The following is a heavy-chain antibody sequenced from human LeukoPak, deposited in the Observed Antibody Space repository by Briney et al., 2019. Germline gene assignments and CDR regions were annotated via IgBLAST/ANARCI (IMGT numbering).Heavy chain of an antibody. CDR1: GFTFSDYY. CDR2: ISSSGSTI. Sequence: GGSLRLSCAASGFTFSDYYMSWIRQAPGKGLEWVSYISSSGSTIYYADSVKGRFTISRDNAKNSLYLQMNSLRAEDTAVYYCARVITAGDYYYYGMDVWGQGTTVTVSS. V-gene: IGHV3-11*01. J-gene: IGHJ6*02. CDR3: ARVITAGDYYYYGMDV. D-gene: IGHD3-22*01.